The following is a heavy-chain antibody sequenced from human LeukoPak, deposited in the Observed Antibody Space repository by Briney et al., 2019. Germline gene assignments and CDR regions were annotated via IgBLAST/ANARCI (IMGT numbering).Heavy chain of an antibody. CDR1: DDSISDYY. D-gene: IGHD4-17*01. J-gene: IGHJ5*02. CDR2: FHNSGTS. Sequence: SETLSLTCTVSDDSISDYYRGWIRQPPGKGLEWIGYFHNSGTSTYNPSLKSRVTISADTSKNQFSLKLNSLTTADTAVYYCARGNDYGDYAWFDPWGQGTLVTVSS. CDR3: ARGNDYGDYAWFDP. V-gene: IGHV4-59*01.